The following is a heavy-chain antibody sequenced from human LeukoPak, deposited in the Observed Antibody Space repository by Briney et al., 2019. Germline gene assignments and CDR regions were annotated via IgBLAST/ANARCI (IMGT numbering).Heavy chain of an antibody. V-gene: IGHV4-34*01. D-gene: IGHD2-2*02. CDR2: INHSGST. CDR1: GGSFSGYY. J-gene: IGHJ5*02. CDR3: ARGPPFYCSSTSCYTQGWFDP. Sequence: PSETLSLTCAVYGGSFSGYYWSWIRQPPGKGLEWIGEINHSGSTNYNPSLKSRVTISVDTSKNQFSLKLSSVTAADTAVYYCARGPPFYCSSTSCYTQGWFDPWGQGTLVTVSS.